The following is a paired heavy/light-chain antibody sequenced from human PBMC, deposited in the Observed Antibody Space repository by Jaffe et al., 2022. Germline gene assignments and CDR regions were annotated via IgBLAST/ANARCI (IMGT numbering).Heavy chain of an antibody. V-gene: IGHV4-59*01. CDR2: IYYSGST. CDR1: GGSISSYY. Sequence: QVQLQESGPGLVKPSETLSLTCTVSGGSISSYYWSWIRQPPGKGLEWIGYIYYSGSTNYNPSLKSRVTISVDTSKNQFSLKLSSVTAADTAVYYCASGAGDCSGGSCGGYFDYWGQGTLVTVSS. D-gene: IGHD2-15*01. J-gene: IGHJ4*02. CDR3: ASGAGDCSGGSCGGYFDY.
Light chain of an antibody. CDR1: QSISSY. V-gene: IGKV1-39*01. CDR2: AAS. CDR3: QQSYSTPPMYT. Sequence: DIQMTQSPSSLSASVGDRVTITCRASQSISSYLNWYQQKPGKAPKLLIYAASSLQSGVPSRFSGSGSGTDFTLTISSLQPEDFATYYCQQSYSTPPMYTFGQGTKLEIK. J-gene: IGKJ2*01.